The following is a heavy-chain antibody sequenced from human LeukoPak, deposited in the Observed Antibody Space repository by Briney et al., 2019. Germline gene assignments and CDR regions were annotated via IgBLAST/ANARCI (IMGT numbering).Heavy chain of an antibody. CDR2: ISYDGSNK. CDR1: GFTFSSYG. J-gene: IGHJ4*02. CDR3: AKDRGLEAARRGYFDY. Sequence: PGGSLRLSCAASGFTFSSYGMHWVRQAPGKGLEWVAVISYDGSNKYYADSVKGRFTISRDNSKNTLYLQMNSLRAEDTAAYYCAKDRGLEAARRGYFDYWGQGTLVTVSS. V-gene: IGHV3-30*18. D-gene: IGHD6-6*01.